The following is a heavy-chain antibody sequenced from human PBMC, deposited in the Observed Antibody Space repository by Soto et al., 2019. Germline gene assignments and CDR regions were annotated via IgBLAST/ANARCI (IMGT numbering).Heavy chain of an antibody. V-gene: IGHV3-23*04. Sequence: EVQLVESGGGLVQPGGSLRLSCAASGFTFSSYAMNWVRQAPGKGLEWVSAISGSGGSTYYADSVKGRFTISRDNSKKSLYVQMNSLRAEDKGGYYCEEEGIIAAAAGFDYWGQGTLVTGSS. CDR2: ISGSGGST. CDR1: GFTFSSYA. CDR3: EEEGIIAAAAGFDY. D-gene: IGHD6-13*01. J-gene: IGHJ4*01.